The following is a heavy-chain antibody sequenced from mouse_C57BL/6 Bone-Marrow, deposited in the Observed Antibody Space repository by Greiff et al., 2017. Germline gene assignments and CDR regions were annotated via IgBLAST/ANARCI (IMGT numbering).Heavy chain of an antibody. Sequence: QVQLQQSGAELVRPGASVKLSCKASGYTFTDYYINWVKQRPGQGLEWIARIYPGSGNTYYNEKFKGKATLTAEKSSSTAYMQLSSLTSEDSAVYFCARWTTVVAGAMDDWGQGTSVTVSS. D-gene: IGHD1-1*01. V-gene: IGHV1-76*01. J-gene: IGHJ4*01. CDR2: IYPGSGNT. CDR1: GYTFTDYY. CDR3: ARWTTVVAGAMDD.